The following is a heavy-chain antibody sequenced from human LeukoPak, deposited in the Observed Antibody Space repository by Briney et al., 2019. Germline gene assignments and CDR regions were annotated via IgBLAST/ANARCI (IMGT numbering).Heavy chain of an antibody. D-gene: IGHD1-7*01. CDR1: GFTFSTYA. V-gene: IGHV3-30-3*01. Sequence: GSLRLSCAASGFTFSTYAIHWVRQAPGKGLEWVALISHDGSNQYYSDSVKGRFTISRDNSKNTVYLQMNSLRAEDTAVYYCARETGTRFKLHYYYGMDVWGQGTTVTVSS. J-gene: IGHJ6*02. CDR2: ISHDGSNQ. CDR3: ARETGTRFKLHYYYGMDV.